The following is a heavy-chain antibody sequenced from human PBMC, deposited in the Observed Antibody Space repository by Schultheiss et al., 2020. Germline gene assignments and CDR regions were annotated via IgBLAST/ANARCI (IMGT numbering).Heavy chain of an antibody. V-gene: IGHV3-74*01. CDR3: ARGGGGGYIGRYYYYGMDV. D-gene: IGHD5-24*01. CDR2: INSDGSST. J-gene: IGHJ6*02. Sequence: GSLRLSCAASGFTFSSYAMSWVRQAPGKGLEWVSLINSDGSSTSYADSVKGRFTISRDNAKNTLYLQMNSLRAEDTAVYYCARGGGGGYIGRYYYYGMDVWGQGTTVTVYS. CDR1: GFTFSSYA.